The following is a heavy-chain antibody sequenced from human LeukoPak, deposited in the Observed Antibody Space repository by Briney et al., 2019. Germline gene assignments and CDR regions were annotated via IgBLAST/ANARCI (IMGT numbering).Heavy chain of an antibody. CDR3: ARALSGPWSY. J-gene: IGHJ4*02. V-gene: IGHV3-13*01. Sequence: PGGSLRLSCAASGFTFSSYDMHWVRQAPGKGLEWVSAICTAGDTYYPGSVKGRFTISRDNAKDSLYLQMNSLRAEDTAVYYCARALSGPWSYWGQGTLVTVSS. D-gene: IGHD3-3*01. CDR2: ICTAGDT. CDR1: GFTFSSYD.